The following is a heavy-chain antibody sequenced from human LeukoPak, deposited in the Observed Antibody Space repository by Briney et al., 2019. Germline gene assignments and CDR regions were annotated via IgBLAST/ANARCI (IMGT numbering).Heavy chain of an antibody. J-gene: IGHJ6*02. Sequence: PGASLRLSCAASGFTFSSYAMSWVRQAPGKGLEWVSAISGSGGSTYYADSVKGRFTISRDNSKNTLYLQMNSLRAEDTAVYYCAKAGAYYYYGMDDWGQGTTVTVSS. CDR2: ISGSGGST. CDR1: GFTFSSYA. V-gene: IGHV3-23*01. CDR3: AKAGAYYYYGMDD.